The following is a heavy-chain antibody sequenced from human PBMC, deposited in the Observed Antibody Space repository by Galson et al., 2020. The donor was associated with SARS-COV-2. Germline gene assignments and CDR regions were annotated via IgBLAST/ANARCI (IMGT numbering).Heavy chain of an antibody. CDR1: GYTFTSYA. CDR3: ARDLVGGPPEYYYYGMDV. Sequence: ASVKVSCKASGYTFTSYAMNWVRQAPGQGLEWMGWINTNTGNPTYAQGFTGRFVFSLDTSVSTAYLQISSLKAEDTAVYYCARDLVGGPPEYYYYGMDVWGQGTTVTVSS. V-gene: IGHV7-4-1*02. D-gene: IGHD2-15*01. CDR2: INTNTGNP. J-gene: IGHJ6*02.